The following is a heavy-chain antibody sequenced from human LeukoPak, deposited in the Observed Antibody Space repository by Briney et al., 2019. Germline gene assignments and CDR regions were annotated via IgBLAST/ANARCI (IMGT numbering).Heavy chain of an antibody. Sequence: GASVKVSCKASGGTFSSYTISWVRQAPGQGLEWMGRIIPILGIANYAQKFQGRVTMTRDTSTSTVYMELSSLRSEDTAVYYCARAPAYCGGDCYPDYWGQGTLVTVSS. CDR3: ARAPAYCGGDCYPDY. CDR2: IIPILGIA. J-gene: IGHJ4*02. CDR1: GGTFSSYT. D-gene: IGHD2-21*01. V-gene: IGHV1-69*02.